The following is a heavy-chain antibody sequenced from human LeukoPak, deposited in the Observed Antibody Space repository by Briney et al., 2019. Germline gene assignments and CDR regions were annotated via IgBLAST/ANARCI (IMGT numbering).Heavy chain of an antibody. D-gene: IGHD4-17*01. Sequence: SETLSLTCTVSGGSISSYYWSWIRQPPGKGLEWIGYIYYSGSTNYNPSLKSRVTISVDTSKNQFSLKLSSVTAADTAVYYCARVRSHDHGDYDLDYWGQGTLVTVSS. CDR3: ARVRSHDHGDYDLDY. J-gene: IGHJ4*02. V-gene: IGHV4-59*01. CDR2: IYYSGST. CDR1: GGSISSYY.